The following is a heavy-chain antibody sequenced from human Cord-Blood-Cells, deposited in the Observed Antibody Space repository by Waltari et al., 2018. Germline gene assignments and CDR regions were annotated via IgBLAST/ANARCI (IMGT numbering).Heavy chain of an antibody. CDR1: GSTFTSYD. D-gene: IGHD3-3*01. V-gene: IGHV1-8*01. Sequence: QVQLVQSGAEVKKPGASVKVSCKASGSTFTSYDINWVRQATGQGLEWMGWMNPNSGNTGYAQKFQGRVTMTRNTSISTAYMELSSLRSEDTAVYYCAREPSDFWSGYYAFDIWGQGTMVTVSS. CDR2: MNPNSGNT. CDR3: AREPSDFWSGYYAFDI. J-gene: IGHJ3*02.